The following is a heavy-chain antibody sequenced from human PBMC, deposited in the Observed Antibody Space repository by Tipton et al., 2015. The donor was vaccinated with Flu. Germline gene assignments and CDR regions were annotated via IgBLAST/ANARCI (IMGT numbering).Heavy chain of an antibody. D-gene: IGHD3-22*01. V-gene: IGHV4-4*07. CDR2: VYASGTI. Sequence: TLSLTCTVSGDSLTTSYWTWIRPPAGQGLEWIGRVYASGTITYNPSLKRRFTMSADMSENRFSLNLSSVTAADTSVYYCARDGDNSLGRGFDLWGQGTMVTVSS. J-gene: IGHJ3*01. CDR3: ARDGDNSLGRGFDL. CDR1: GDSLTTSY.